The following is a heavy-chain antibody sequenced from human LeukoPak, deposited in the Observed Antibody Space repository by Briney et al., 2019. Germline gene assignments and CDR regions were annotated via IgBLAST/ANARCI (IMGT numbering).Heavy chain of an antibody. Sequence: SETLSLTCAVYGGSFSGYYWRWIRQPPGKGLEWIGEINHSGSTNYNPSLKSRVTISVDTSKNQFSLKLSSVTAADTAVYYCARGRSIFGVVIIDASYYYGMDVWGQGTTVTVSS. V-gene: IGHV4-34*01. D-gene: IGHD3-3*01. J-gene: IGHJ6*02. CDR2: INHSGST. CDR1: GGSFSGYY. CDR3: ARGRSIFGVVIIDASYYYGMDV.